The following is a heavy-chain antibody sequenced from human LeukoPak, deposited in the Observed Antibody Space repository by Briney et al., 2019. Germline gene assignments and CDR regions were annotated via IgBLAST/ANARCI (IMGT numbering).Heavy chain of an antibody. Sequence: GGSLRLSCAGSGVTFSGYSMNWVRQAPGKGLEWVSYISSSSSTIYYADSVKGRFTISRDNAKNSLCLQMNSLRAEDTAVYYCARDGALMTTAADAFDIWGQGTMVTVSS. CDR2: ISSSSSTI. CDR1: GVTFSGYS. J-gene: IGHJ3*02. CDR3: ARDGALMTTAADAFDI. V-gene: IGHV3-48*01. D-gene: IGHD4-17*01.